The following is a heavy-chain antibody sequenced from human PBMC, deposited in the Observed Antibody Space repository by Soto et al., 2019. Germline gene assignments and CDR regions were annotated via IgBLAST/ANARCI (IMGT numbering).Heavy chain of an antibody. CDR2: IYHSGST. V-gene: IGHV4-59*12. CDR3: ARVPGP. Sequence: SETLSLTCTVSGGSFSPNYWSWIRQPPGKGLEWIGYIYHSGSTYYNPSLKSRVTISVDRSKNQFSLKLSSVTAADTAVYYCARVPGPWGQGTTVTVSS. CDR1: GGSFSPNY. J-gene: IGHJ6*02.